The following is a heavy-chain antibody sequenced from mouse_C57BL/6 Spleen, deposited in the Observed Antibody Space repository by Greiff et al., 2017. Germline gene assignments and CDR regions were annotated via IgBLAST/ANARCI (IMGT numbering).Heavy chain of an antibody. CDR2: IDPSDSYT. CDR3: ARWRYAY. CDR1: GYTFTSYW. Sequence: QVQLQQSGAELVKPGASVKLSCKASGYTFTSYWMQWVKQRPGQGLEWIGEIDPSDSYTNYNQKFKGKATLTVDTSSSTAYMQLSSLTSEDSAVYYCARWRYAYWGQGTLVTVSA. J-gene: IGHJ3*01. V-gene: IGHV1-50*01.